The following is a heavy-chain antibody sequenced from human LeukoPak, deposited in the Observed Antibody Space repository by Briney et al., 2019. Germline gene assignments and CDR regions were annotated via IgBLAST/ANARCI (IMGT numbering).Heavy chain of an antibody. CDR3: ARMGVVGNPFDY. Sequence: PSETLSLTCSISGGSISNKYWSWIRQPPGKGLEWIGYIYYTGSTSYNPSLKSRVTISLDKSKNQFSLKLTSVTAADTAVYYCARMGVVGNPFDYWGQGTLVTVSS. J-gene: IGHJ4*02. V-gene: IGHV4-59*08. D-gene: IGHD4-23*01. CDR2: IYYTGST. CDR1: GGSISNKY.